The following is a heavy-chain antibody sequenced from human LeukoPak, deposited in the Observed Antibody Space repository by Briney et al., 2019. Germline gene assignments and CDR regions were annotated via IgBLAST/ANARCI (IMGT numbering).Heavy chain of an antibody. D-gene: IGHD6-19*01. Sequence: PGGSLRLSCAASGFTFSSYAMSWVRQAPGKGLEWVSAISGSGISTNYADSVKGRFTISRDNSKNTLYLQINSLRAEDTAVYYCAKDRLSSARGYFDYWGQGTLVTVSS. J-gene: IGHJ4*02. CDR2: ISGSGIST. CDR3: AKDRLSSARGYFDY. V-gene: IGHV3-23*01. CDR1: GFTFSSYA.